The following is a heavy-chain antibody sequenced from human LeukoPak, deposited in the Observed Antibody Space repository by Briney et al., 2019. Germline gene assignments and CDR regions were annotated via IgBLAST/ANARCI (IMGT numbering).Heavy chain of an antibody. Sequence: ASVKVSCKASGGTFSSYSISWVRQAPGQGLEWMGWISAYNGNTNYAQKLQGRVTMTTDTSTSTAYMELRSLRSDDTAVYYCARDLCGGDCYGMDVWGQGTTVTVSS. CDR1: GGTFSSYS. CDR3: ARDLCGGDCYGMDV. CDR2: ISAYNGNT. V-gene: IGHV1-18*01. D-gene: IGHD2-21*01. J-gene: IGHJ6*02.